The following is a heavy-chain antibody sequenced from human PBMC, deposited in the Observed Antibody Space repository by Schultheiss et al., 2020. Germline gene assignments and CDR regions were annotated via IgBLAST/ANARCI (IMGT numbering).Heavy chain of an antibody. V-gene: IGHV3-53*04. CDR3: AIWFGASEDY. Sequence: GGSLRLSCAASGFTFSSYAMSWVRQAPGKGLEWVSVIYSGGSTYYADSVKGRFTISRHNSKNTLYLQMNSLRGEDTAVYYCAIWFGASEDYWGQGTLVTVSS. J-gene: IGHJ4*02. CDR1: GFTFSSYA. D-gene: IGHD3-10*01. CDR2: IYSGGST.